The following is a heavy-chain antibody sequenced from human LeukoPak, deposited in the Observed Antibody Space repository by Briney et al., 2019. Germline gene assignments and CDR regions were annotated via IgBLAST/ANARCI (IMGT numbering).Heavy chain of an antibody. V-gene: IGHV3-7*01. Sequence: GGSLRLSCAASGFTFSSYSMNWVRQAPGKGLEWVANIKQDGSEKYYVDSVKGRFTISRDNAKSSLYLQLNNLRAEDTGVYYCAREGSRSYWGQGTLVTVSS. CDR3: AREGSRSY. CDR1: GFTFSSYS. J-gene: IGHJ4*02. CDR2: IKQDGSEK.